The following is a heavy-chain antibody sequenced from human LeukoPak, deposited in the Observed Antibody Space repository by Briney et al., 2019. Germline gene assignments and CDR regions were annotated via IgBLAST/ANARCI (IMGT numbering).Heavy chain of an antibody. CDR1: GFTFDDYA. V-gene: IGHV3-9*01. D-gene: IGHD3-10*01. Sequence: PGRSLRLSCAASGFTFDDYAMHWVRQAPGKGLEWVSGISWNSGSIGYADSVKGRFTISRDNAKNSLYLQMNSLRAEDTALYYCAKGHYYGSGSLSDYWGQGTLVTVSS. CDR2: ISWNSGSI. J-gene: IGHJ4*02. CDR3: AKGHYYGSGSLSDY.